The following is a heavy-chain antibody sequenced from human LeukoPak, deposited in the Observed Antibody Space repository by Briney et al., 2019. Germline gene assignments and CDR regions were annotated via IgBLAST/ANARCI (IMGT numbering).Heavy chain of an antibody. D-gene: IGHD3-22*01. CDR1: GYTFSNFY. CDR3: ARGSSSGAYYFDY. Sequence: ASVKVSCKASGYTFSNFYMNWVRQAPGQGLEWMGILNPSGGSTRYAQKFQGRVTMTRDTSTSTVYMELSSLRSEDTAVYYCARGSSSGAYYFDYWGQGALVTV. J-gene: IGHJ4*02. CDR2: LNPSGGST. V-gene: IGHV1-46*01.